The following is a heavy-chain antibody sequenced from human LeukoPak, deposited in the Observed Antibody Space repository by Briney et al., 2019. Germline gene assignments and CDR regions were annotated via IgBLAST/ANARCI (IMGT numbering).Heavy chain of an antibody. J-gene: IGHJ4*02. D-gene: IGHD4-23*01. V-gene: IGHV3-15*01. CDR2: IKSKNEGGTT. Sequence: PGGSLRLFCTASGFTFTNSWMSWLRQARGKALEWGGRIKSKNEGGTTEYADHVKSRFTISRDDSKNTLYLQMNSLETEDTAVYYCTTDPPTVVKAWGQGTLVTVSS. CDR1: GFTFTNSW. CDR3: TTDPPTVVKA.